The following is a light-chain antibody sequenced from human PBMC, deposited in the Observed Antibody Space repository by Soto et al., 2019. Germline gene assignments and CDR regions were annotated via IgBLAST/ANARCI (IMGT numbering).Light chain of an antibody. V-gene: IGLV2-23*02. CDR3: CSYAGSTTLI. J-gene: IGLJ2*01. Sequence: QSALTQPASVSGSPGQSITISCTGTSSDVGNYNLVSWYQQHPGKAPKLMIYEVTKRPSGVSNRFSGSKSDNKASLTISGLQAEDEADYYCCSYAGSTTLIFGGGTKVTVL. CDR2: EVT. CDR1: SSDVGNYNL.